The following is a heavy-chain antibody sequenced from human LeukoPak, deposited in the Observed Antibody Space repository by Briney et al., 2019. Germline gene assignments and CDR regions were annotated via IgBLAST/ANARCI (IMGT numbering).Heavy chain of an antibody. CDR1: GYTFTGSY. Sequence: ASVKVSCKASGYTFTGSYMHWVRQAPGQGLEWVGRINPNSGGTSFAQIFQGSVTMTRDTSISTAYMKLSRLRSDDTAVYYCARGLENFDCWGQGTLVTVSS. CDR3: ARGLENFDC. J-gene: IGHJ4*02. V-gene: IGHV1-2*06. D-gene: IGHD4-11*01. CDR2: INPNSGGT.